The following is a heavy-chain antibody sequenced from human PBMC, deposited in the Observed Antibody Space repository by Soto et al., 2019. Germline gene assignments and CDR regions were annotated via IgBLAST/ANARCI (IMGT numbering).Heavy chain of an antibody. D-gene: IGHD3-10*01. CDR1: GFTLSSYG. V-gene: IGHV3-33*01. CDR3: ARGGKKAAVDYSGSGSYTYYYYGMDV. Sequence: GGSLRLSCAASGFTLSSYGMHWVRQAPGKGLEWVAVIWYDGSNKYYADSVKGRFTISRDNSKNTLYLQMNSLRAEDTAVYYCARGGKKAAVDYSGSGSYTYYYYGMDVWGQGTKVTVYS. CDR2: IWYDGSNK. J-gene: IGHJ6*02.